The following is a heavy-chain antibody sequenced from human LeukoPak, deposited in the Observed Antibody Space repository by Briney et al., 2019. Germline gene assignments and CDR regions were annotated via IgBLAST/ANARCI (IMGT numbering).Heavy chain of an antibody. V-gene: IGHV4-59*01. CDR3: ARALYSSGWYRGEYYFDY. CDR2: IYYSGST. D-gene: IGHD6-19*01. Sequence: PSETLSLTCTVSGGSISSYYWSWIRQPPGKGLEWIGYIYYSGSTNYNPSLKSRVTISVDTSKNQFSLKLSSVTAAGTAVYYCARALYSSGWYRGEYYFDYWGQGTLVTVSS. CDR1: GGSISSYY. J-gene: IGHJ4*02.